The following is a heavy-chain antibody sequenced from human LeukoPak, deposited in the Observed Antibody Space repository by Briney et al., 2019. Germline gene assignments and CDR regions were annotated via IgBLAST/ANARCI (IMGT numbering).Heavy chain of an antibody. CDR1: GYTFTAHY. J-gene: IGHJ6*03. CDR3: ARGTDYGDYGGTWFYYYYMDV. D-gene: IGHD4-17*01. V-gene: IGHV1-2*02. Sequence: ASVKFSCKASGYTFTAHYLHCVRQAPGQGLEWMAWINHNSGGTKYAEKFQGRVTVTRDTSTSTAYMELSRLRSDDTAVYYCARGTDYGDYGGTWFYYYYMDVWGEGTTVTVSS. CDR2: INHNSGGT.